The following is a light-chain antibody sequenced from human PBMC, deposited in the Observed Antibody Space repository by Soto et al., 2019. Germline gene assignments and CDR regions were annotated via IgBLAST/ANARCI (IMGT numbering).Light chain of an antibody. J-gene: IGKJ2*01. CDR2: GAS. CDR3: QQYNNWPRT. Sequence: EIVMTQSPATLSVSPGERATLSCGVSQSVSSNLAWYQQKPGQAPRLLIYGASTRATGIPARFSGSGSGTEFTLTISSLQSEDFAVYYCQQYNNWPRTYGQGTKLEIK. CDR1: QSVSSN. V-gene: IGKV3-15*01.